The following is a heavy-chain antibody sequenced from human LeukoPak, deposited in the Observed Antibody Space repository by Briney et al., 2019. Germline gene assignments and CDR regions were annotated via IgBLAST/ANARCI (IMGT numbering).Heavy chain of an antibody. J-gene: IGHJ5*02. CDR3: ARTLVAAPGTKGGP. CDR2: IDGTSTFT. Sequence: GGSLRLSCAAFGFSFSDFYMSWIRQAPGKGLEWVSYIDGTSTFTNYADSVKGRFTISRDNAKNALYLQMNSLRAEDSAVYYCARTLVAAPGTKGGPWGQGTLVTVSS. D-gene: IGHD6-13*01. V-gene: IGHV3-11*03. CDR1: GFSFSDFY.